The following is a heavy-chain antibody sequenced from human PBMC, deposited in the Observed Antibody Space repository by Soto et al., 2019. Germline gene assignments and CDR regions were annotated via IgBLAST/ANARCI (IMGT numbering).Heavy chain of an antibody. J-gene: IGHJ5*02. CDR2: IIPIFGTA. V-gene: IGHV1-69*01. CDR1: GGTFSSYA. Sequence: QVQLVQSGAEVKKPGSSVKVSCKASGGTFSSYAISWVRQAPGQGLEWMGGIIPIFGTANYAQKFQGRVTITADESTSTAYMERSSLRSEDTAVYYCARVTDASGDYGGWFDPWGQGTLVTVSS. D-gene: IGHD4-17*01. CDR3: ARVTDASGDYGGWFDP.